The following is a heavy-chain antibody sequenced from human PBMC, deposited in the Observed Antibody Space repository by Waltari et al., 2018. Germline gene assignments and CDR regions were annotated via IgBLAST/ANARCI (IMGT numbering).Heavy chain of an antibody. Sequence: EVQLLESGGGVVQRGGSLRLSCAVSGFIFSRFAMSWVRHTPGKGLGWFAVTGSSSGSPYYADSVQGRFTISRDNSKKRVFLQMNSLRAEDTATYYCTKMRRNLPRDIIDNWGQGTQVIIAS. CDR1: GFIFSRFA. CDR2: TGSSSGSP. J-gene: IGHJ4*02. CDR3: TKMRRNLPRDIIDN. V-gene: IGHV3-23*01.